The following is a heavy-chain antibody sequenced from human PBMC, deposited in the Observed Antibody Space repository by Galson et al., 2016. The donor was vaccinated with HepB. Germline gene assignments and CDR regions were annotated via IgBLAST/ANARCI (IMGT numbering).Heavy chain of an antibody. V-gene: IGHV3-23*01. D-gene: IGHD2-8*01. CDR1: GFTFSSYA. Sequence: SLRLSCAASGFTFSSYAMSWVRQAPGKGLEWVSGISGTGGSTYYADCVKGRFPISRDNSKNILSLQMNSLSAEDTAVYYCARTGQGSSYCTNGGGYITPYYFDSWGQGTLVTVSS. CDR3: ARTGQGSSYCTNGGGYITPYYFDS. J-gene: IGHJ4*02. CDR2: ISGTGGST.